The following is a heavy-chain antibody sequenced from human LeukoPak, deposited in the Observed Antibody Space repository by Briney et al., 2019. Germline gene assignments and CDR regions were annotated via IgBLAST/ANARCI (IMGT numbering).Heavy chain of an antibody. CDR1: GYTLTELS. CDR2: FDPEDGET. V-gene: IGHV1-24*01. CDR3: ATAHIVATILNWFDP. Sequence: ASVKVSCKVSGYTLTELSMHWVRQAPGKGLEWMGGFDPEDGETIYAQKFQGRVTMTEDTSTDTAYMGLSSLRSEDTAVYYCATAHIVATILNWFDPWGQGTLVTVSS. J-gene: IGHJ5*02. D-gene: IGHD5-12*01.